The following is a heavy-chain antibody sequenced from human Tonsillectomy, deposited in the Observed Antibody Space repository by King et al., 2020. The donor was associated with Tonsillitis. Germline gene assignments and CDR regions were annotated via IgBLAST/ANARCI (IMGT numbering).Heavy chain of an antibody. Sequence: VQLVESGGGLVQPGGSLRLSCAASGLTFSNYAMTWVRQAPGKGLEWVSAINPSGESTYYADSVQGRFTSSRDNSKNTLYLQMDSLRAEDTALYYCAKVTYYNYFDYWGQGTLVTVSS. J-gene: IGHJ4*02. CDR2: INPSGEST. CDR3: AKVTYYNYFDY. D-gene: IGHD1-26*01. CDR1: GLTFSNYA. V-gene: IGHV3-23*04.